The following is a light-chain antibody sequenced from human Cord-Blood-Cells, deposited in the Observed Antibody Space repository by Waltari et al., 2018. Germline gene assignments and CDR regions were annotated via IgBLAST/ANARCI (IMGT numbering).Light chain of an antibody. CDR1: RSDARGYNS. CDR2: DVS. V-gene: IGLV2-14*01. Sequence: QSALTQPAPVSGSPGQPNTNSCTGTRSDARGYNSVYWYQQNPGKAPKLMIYDVSNRPSGVSNRFSGSKSGNTASLTISGLQAEDEADYYCSSYTSSSTWVFGGGTKLTVL. J-gene: IGLJ3*02. CDR3: SSYTSSSTWV.